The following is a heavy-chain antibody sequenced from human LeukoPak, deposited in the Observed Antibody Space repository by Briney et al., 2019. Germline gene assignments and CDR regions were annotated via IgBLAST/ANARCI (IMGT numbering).Heavy chain of an antibody. CDR3: ARVLLGQLGTRDNWFDP. CDR1: GFTFSSYS. CDR2: ISSSSSYI. J-gene: IGHJ5*02. Sequence: GGSLRLSCAASGFTFSSYSMNWVRQAPGKGLEWVSSISSSSSYIYYADSVKGRFTISRDNAKNSLYLQMNGLRAEDTAVYYCARVLLGQLGTRDNWFDPWGQGTLVTVSS. V-gene: IGHV3-21*01. D-gene: IGHD1-1*01.